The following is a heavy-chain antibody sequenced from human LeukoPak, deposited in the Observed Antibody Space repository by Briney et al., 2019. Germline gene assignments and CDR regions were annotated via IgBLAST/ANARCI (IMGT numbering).Heavy chain of an antibody. Sequence: SVKVSCKASGGTFSSYAISWVRQAPGQGLEWMGGITPIFGTANYAQKFQGRVTITTDESTSTAYMELSSLRSEDTAVYYWARYSSSRTSVPFPFDPWGQGTLVTVSS. CDR3: ARYSSSRTSVPFPFDP. V-gene: IGHV1-69*05. CDR2: ITPIFGTA. J-gene: IGHJ5*02. D-gene: IGHD6-6*01. CDR1: GGTFSSYA.